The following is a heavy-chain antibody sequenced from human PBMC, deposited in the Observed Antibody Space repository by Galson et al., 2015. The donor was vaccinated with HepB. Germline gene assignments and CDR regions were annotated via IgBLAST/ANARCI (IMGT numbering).Heavy chain of an antibody. D-gene: IGHD3-22*01. CDR1: GFSLSTSGVT. J-gene: IGHJ3*02. V-gene: IGHV2-5*02. Sequence: PALVKPTQTLTLTCAFSGFSLSTSGVTVAWIRQPPGKALEWLALIYWDDDKRYSPSLKSRLTITKDTSKNQVDLTMTNMDPVDTATFYCAHMTPPNNHHYHNNMPIDAFDIWGQGTMVTVSS. CDR3: AHMTPPNNHHYHNNMPIDAFDI. CDR2: IYWDDDK.